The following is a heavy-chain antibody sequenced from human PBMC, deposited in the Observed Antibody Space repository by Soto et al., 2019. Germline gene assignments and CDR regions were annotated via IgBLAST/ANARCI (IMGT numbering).Heavy chain of an antibody. CDR2: IWYDGSNK. D-gene: IGHD4-4*01. Sequence: GGSLRLSCAASGFTFSSYGMHWVRQAPGKGLEWVAVIWYDGSNKYYADSVKGRFTISRDNSKNTLYLQMNSLRAEDTAVYYCARDIVQYRNYYYYYMDVWGKGTTVTVSS. CDR3: ARDIVQYRNYYYYYMDV. CDR1: GFTFSSYG. J-gene: IGHJ6*03. V-gene: IGHV3-33*01.